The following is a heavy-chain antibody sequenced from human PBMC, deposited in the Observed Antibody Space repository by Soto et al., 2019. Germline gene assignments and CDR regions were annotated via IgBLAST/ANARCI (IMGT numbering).Heavy chain of an antibody. CDR3: ARDTGYYYDSSGYYDY. V-gene: IGHV3-11*01. CDR2: ISSSGSTI. D-gene: IGHD3-22*01. J-gene: IGHJ4*02. CDR1: GFTFSDYY. Sequence: GGSLILSCAASGFTFSDYYMSWIRQAPGKGLEWVSYISSSGSTICYADSVKGRFTISRDNAKNSLYLQMNSLRAEDTAVYYCARDTGYYYDSSGYYDYWGQGTLVTVSS.